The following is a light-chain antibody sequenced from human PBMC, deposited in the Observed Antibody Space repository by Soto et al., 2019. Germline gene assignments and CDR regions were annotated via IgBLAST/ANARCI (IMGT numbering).Light chain of an antibody. J-gene: IGLJ3*02. V-gene: IGLV1-40*01. CDR2: GNS. Sequence: QSVLTQPPSVSGAPGQRVTISCTGSSSSIGAGYDVHWYQQLPGTAPKLLIYGNSNRPSGVPDRFSGSKSGTSASLAITGLQAEDEADYYCQSYDSSLSGSGVFGGGTKLTV. CDR1: SSSIGAGYD. CDR3: QSYDSSLSGSGV.